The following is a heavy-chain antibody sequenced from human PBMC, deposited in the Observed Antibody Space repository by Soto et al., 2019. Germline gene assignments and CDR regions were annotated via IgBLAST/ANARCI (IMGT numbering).Heavy chain of an antibody. CDR2: MSHSGGP. J-gene: IGHJ3*02. V-gene: IGHV4-34*01. CDR3: ARVERGTATTVVDAFDI. Sequence: QVQLQQWGAGLLKPSETLSLTCAVYGGFVTSGSYYWSWIRQPPGKGLQWIGVMSHSGGPHFDPSLKSRVTISVDTSKNQFTLQMSSVTAADTALYYCARVERGTATTVVDAFDIWGPGTMVTVSS. CDR1: GGFVTSGSYY. D-gene: IGHD1-1*01.